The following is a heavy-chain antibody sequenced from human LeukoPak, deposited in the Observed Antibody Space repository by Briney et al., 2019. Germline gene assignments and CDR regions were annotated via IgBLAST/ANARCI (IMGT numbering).Heavy chain of an antibody. Sequence: GASVKVSCKASGYTFTSSGISWVRQAPGQGLEWTGWISAYNVNTNYAQKFQGRVTMTRDTSISTAYMELSSLRSEDTAVYSCAGGPPNWGFHYGGQETRVPLSS. CDR1: GYTFTSSG. CDR2: ISAYNVNT. V-gene: IGHV1-18*01. CDR3: AGGPPNWGFHY. D-gene: IGHD7-27*01. J-gene: IGHJ4*02.